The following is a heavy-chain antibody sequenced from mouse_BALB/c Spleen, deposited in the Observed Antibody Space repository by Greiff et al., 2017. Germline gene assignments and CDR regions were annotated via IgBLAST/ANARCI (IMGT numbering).Heavy chain of an antibody. CDR2: ISYDGSN. CDR3: ARDPYYGSSGDY. D-gene: IGHD1-1*01. V-gene: IGHV3-6*02. CDR1: GYSITSGYY. J-gene: IGHJ2*01. Sequence: EVQLQESGPGLVKPSQSLSLTCSVTGYSITSGYYWNWIRQFPGNKLEWMGYISYDGSNNYNPSLKNRISITRDTSKNQFFLKLNSVTTEDTATYYCARDPYYGSSGDYWGQGTTLTVSS.